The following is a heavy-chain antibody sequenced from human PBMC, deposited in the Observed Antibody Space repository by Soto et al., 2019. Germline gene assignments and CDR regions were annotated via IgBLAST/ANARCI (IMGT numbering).Heavy chain of an antibody. CDR1: GFTFSGYY. J-gene: IGHJ4*02. D-gene: IGHD6-13*01. CDR3: IIQQHMGAFDY. CDR2: ISGDGSST. Sequence: PGGSLRLSCSVSGFTFSGYYMHWVRQAPGKGLEYVSSISGDGSSTYYADSVRGRFTISRDNSKNTLYLQMSNLRVEDTALYHCIIQQHMGAFDYWGQGTLVTVSS. V-gene: IGHV3-64D*06.